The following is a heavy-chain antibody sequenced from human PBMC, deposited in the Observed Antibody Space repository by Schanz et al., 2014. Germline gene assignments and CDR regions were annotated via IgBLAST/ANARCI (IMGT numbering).Heavy chain of an antibody. Sequence: VQLVESGGGLVKPGGSLRLSCAASGFTFSGYSMSWIRQAPGQGLEWVSCISGTTAYTNYADSVKGRFTISRDNAKNSLYLQMNILRAGDTSAYYCARDQIMAAAGVVDYWGHGTLVTVSS. J-gene: IGHJ4*01. V-gene: IGHV3-11*05. CDR3: ARDQIMAAAGVVDY. CDR2: ISGTTAYT. D-gene: IGHD6-13*01. CDR1: GFTFSGYS.